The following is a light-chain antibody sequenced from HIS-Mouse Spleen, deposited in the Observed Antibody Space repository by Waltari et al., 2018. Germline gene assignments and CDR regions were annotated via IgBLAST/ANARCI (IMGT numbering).Light chain of an antibody. CDR2: KAS. J-gene: IGKJ1*01. CDR3: QQYNSYSWT. Sequence: DIQMTQSPSTLSASVGDRVTITCRASQSICSWLAWYQQKPGKAPKLLIYKASSLESGVQSRFSGSGSWTEFTLTISSLQPDDFATYYCQQYNSYSWTFGQGTKVEIK. CDR1: QSICSW. V-gene: IGKV1-5*03.